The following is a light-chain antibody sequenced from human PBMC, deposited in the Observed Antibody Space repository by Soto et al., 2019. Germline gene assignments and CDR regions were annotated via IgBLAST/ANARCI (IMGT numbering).Light chain of an antibody. CDR2: GVS. J-gene: IGLJ3*02. V-gene: IGLV2-14*01. CDR1: KNDIGSSDY. Sequence: QSALTQPASVSASPGQSITISCTGGKNDIGSSDYVSWYQQHPGKAPKLIIYGVSNRPSGTSDRFSGSKSGNTASLTISGLQADYEADYYCSSSTSSTPLVFGRGTK. CDR3: SSSTSSTPLV.